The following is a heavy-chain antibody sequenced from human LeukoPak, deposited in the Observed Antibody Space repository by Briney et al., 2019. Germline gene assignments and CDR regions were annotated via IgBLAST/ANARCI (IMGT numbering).Heavy chain of an antibody. Sequence: GGSLRLSCAASGFTFSSYAMSWVRQAPGKGLEWVSAISGSGGSTYYADSVKGRFTISRDNSKNTLYLQMNSLRAEDTAVYYCAKALSRGWLYPYYSDYWGQGTLVTVSS. D-gene: IGHD3-16*02. V-gene: IGHV3-23*01. CDR3: AKALSRGWLYPYYSDY. CDR2: ISGSGGST. CDR1: GFTFSSYA. J-gene: IGHJ4*02.